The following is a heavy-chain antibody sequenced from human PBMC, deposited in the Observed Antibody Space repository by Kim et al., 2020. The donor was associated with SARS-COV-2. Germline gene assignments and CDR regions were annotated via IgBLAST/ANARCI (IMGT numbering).Heavy chain of an antibody. CDR1: GGSFSGYY. CDR3: ASIVGAGNRRYYYYYYGMDV. Sequence: SETLSLTCAVYGGSFSGYYWSWIRQPPGKGLEWIGDINHSGSTNYNPSLKSRVTISVDTSKNQFSLKLSSVTAADTAVYYCASIVGAGNRRYYYYYYGMDVWGQGTTVTVSS. J-gene: IGHJ6*02. V-gene: IGHV4-34*01. CDR2: INHSGST. D-gene: IGHD1-26*01.